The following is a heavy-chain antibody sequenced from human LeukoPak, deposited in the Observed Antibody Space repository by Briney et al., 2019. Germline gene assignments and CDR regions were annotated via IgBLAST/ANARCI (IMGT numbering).Heavy chain of an antibody. Sequence: ASETLSLTCTVSGGSISSYYWSWIRQPPGKGLEWIGYIYYSGSTNYNPSLKSRVTISVDTSKNQFSLKLSSVTAADTAVYYCARGSSSRSYYMDVWGKGTTVTVSS. V-gene: IGHV4-59*01. D-gene: IGHD6-13*01. CDR1: GGSISSYY. CDR3: ARGSSSRSYYMDV. J-gene: IGHJ6*03. CDR2: IYYSGST.